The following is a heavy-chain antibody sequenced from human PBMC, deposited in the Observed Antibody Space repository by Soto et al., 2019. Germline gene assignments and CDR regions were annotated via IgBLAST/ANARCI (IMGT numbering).Heavy chain of an antibody. CDR2: ISYDGSNK. V-gene: IGHV3-30*18. CDR3: AKDRPSMYTSSGPFDY. Sequence: GGSLRLSCAASGFTFSSYGMHWVRQAPGKGLEWVAVISYDGSNKYYADSVKGRFTISRDNSKNTLYLQMNSLRAEDTAVYYCAKDRPSMYTSSGPFDYWGQGTLVTV. J-gene: IGHJ4*02. D-gene: IGHD6-19*01. CDR1: GFTFSSYG.